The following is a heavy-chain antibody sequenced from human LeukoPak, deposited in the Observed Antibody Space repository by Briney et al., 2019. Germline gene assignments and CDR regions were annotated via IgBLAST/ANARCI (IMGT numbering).Heavy chain of an antibody. CDR3: ARGGTYQLLLFDY. Sequence: PAGSLRLSCAASGFTFSSYEMNWVRQAPGKGLEWVSYISSSGSTIYYADSVKGRFTISRDNAKNSLYLQMNSLRAEDTAVYYCARGGTYQLLLFDYWGQGTLVTVSS. J-gene: IGHJ4*02. CDR1: GFTFSSYE. CDR2: ISSSGSTI. D-gene: IGHD2-2*01. V-gene: IGHV3-48*03.